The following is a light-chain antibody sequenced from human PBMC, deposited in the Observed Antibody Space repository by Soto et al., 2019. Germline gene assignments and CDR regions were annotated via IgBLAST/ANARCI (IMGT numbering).Light chain of an antibody. CDR1: QGISSA. V-gene: IGKV1-13*02. CDR2: DAS. Sequence: AIQLTQSPSSLSASVGDRVTITCRASQGISSALAWYQQKPGKAPKLLIYDASSLESGVPSRFSGIGSGTDFTLTISSLQPEDFGTYYCQQFNTYPLTVGGGTKVDIK. J-gene: IGKJ4*01. CDR3: QQFNTYPLT.